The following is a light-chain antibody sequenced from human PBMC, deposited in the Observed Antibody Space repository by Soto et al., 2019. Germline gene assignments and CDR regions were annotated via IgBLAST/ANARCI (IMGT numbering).Light chain of an antibody. CDR3: QQRSNWPIT. V-gene: IGKV3-11*01. CDR2: DAS. Sequence: EIVLTQSPATVSLAPGDRATRSCRASQIVSSYLAWYQHKHGQAPRILIYDASNRDTGIPARFSGSGSGTDFTLSISRLEPEDFEVYYCQQRSNWPITFGQGTRLEIK. CDR1: QIVSSY. J-gene: IGKJ5*01.